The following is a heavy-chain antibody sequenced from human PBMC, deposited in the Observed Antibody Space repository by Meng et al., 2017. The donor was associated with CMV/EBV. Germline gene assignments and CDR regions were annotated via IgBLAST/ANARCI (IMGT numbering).Heavy chain of an antibody. CDR2: IYYSGST. Sequence: SKTLSLTCAVYGGSFSGYYWSWIRQPPGKGLEWIGYIYYSGSTNYNPSLKSRVTISVDTSKNQFSLKLSSVTAADTAVYSCARDVAARPSYYYGMDVWGQGTTVTVSS. V-gene: IGHV4-59*01. CDR3: ARDVAARPSYYYGMDV. CDR1: GGSFSGYY. D-gene: IGHD6-6*01. J-gene: IGHJ6*02.